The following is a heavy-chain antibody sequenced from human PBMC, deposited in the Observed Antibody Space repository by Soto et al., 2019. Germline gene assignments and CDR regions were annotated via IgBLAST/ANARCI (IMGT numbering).Heavy chain of an antibody. CDR2: IYYSGST. CDR3: ASANIAAAGFYYYGMDV. V-gene: IGHV4-59*01. CDR1: GGSISSYY. Sequence: SETLSLTCTVSGGSISSYYWSWIRQPPGKGLEWIGYIYYSGSTNYNPSLKSRVTISVDTSKDQFSLKLSSVTAADTAVYYCASANIAAAGFYYYGMDVWGRGTTVTVSS. J-gene: IGHJ6*02. D-gene: IGHD6-13*01.